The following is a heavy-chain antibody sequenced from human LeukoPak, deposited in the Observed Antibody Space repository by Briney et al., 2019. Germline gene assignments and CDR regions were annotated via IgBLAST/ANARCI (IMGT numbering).Heavy chain of an antibody. V-gene: IGHV1-18*01. CDR2: IRAYNGKT. CDR1: GYTFRSYD. D-gene: IGHD1-1*01. J-gene: IGHJ6*02. Sequence: AASVKVSCTASGYTFRSYDINWVRQAPGQGLEWMGRIRAYNGKTDYGQKVQGRVTMTTDTSTSTAYMKLRSLTSKDTAIYYCASASGTSYFGMDVWGQGTTVTVSS. CDR3: ASASGTSYFGMDV.